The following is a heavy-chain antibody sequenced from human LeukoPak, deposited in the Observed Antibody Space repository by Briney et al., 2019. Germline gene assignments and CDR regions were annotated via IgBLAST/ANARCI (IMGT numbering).Heavy chain of an antibody. CDR2: IFYSGST. CDR1: GGSISTSNYY. Sequence: PSETLSLTCTVSGGSISTSNYYWGWIRQPPGKGLEWIGNIFYSGSTYYSPSLKSRVTISLDTSRNQFSLKLSSVTSADTAVYYCARYYYDNSGSIYAFDIWGQGTMVTVSS. CDR3: ARYYYDNSGSIYAFDI. V-gene: IGHV4-39*07. D-gene: IGHD3-22*01. J-gene: IGHJ3*02.